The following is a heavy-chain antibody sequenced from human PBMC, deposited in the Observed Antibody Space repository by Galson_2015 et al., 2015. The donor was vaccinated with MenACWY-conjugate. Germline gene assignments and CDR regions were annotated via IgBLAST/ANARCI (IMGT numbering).Heavy chain of an antibody. V-gene: IGHV3-49*03. Sequence: SLRLSCAASGFTFEDYLMSWFRQAPGKGLEWVGFIRGKAYGRTTEYAASVKGRFTISRDDSKSVAYLQMDSLKTEDAAVYYCTRADPAYCSRTNCPFDYWGQGALVTVSS. J-gene: IGHJ4*02. D-gene: IGHD2-2*01. CDR1: GFTFEDYL. CDR2: IRGKAYGRTT. CDR3: TRADPAYCSRTNCPFDY.